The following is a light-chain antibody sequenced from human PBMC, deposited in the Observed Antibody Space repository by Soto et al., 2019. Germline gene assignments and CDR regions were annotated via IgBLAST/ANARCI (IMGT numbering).Light chain of an antibody. CDR1: QSVSNY. J-gene: IGKJ4*01. V-gene: IGKV1-39*01. CDR2: DAS. Sequence: DVQMTQSPSSLSASVGDRVTITCRASQSVSNYLNWHQQKPGKAPKLLIYDASNLESGVPSRFSGSGSGTDFTLTITSLQPEDFATYYCQQSYSTPRLTFGGGTKVVVK. CDR3: QQSYSTPRLT.